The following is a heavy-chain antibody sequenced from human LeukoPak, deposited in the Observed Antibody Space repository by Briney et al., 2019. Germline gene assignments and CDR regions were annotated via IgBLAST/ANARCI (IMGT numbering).Heavy chain of an antibody. CDR2: IISDGGST. V-gene: IGHV3-64D*09. J-gene: IGHJ6*02. D-gene: IGHD6-6*01. Sequence: GGSLRLSRSASGFTFSTYAMHWVRQAPGKGLEYVSAIISDGGSTYYADSVKGTFTISRDNSKNTLYLQMSSLRPDDTAVYYCVKWRAAMAPRDYYYGMDVWGQGTTVTVSS. CDR1: GFTFSTYA. CDR3: VKWRAAMAPRDYYYGMDV.